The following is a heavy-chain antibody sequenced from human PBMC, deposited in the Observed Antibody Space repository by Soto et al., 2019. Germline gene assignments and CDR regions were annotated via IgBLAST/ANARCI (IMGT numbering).Heavy chain of an antibody. CDR3: ARDARITIFGVVRYFSDVFDI. V-gene: IGHV3-30-3*01. D-gene: IGHD3-3*01. Sequence: QVQLVESGGGVVQPGRSLRLSCAASGFTFSSYAMHWVRQAPGKGLEWVAVISYDGSNKYYADSVKGRFTISRDNSKNTLYLQMNSLRAEDTAVYYCARDARITIFGVVRYFSDVFDIWGQGTMVTVSS. CDR1: GFTFSSYA. J-gene: IGHJ3*02. CDR2: ISYDGSNK.